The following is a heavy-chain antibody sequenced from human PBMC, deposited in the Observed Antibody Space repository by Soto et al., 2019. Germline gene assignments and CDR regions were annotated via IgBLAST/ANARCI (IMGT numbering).Heavy chain of an antibody. J-gene: IGHJ4*02. CDR2: ISAYNGNT. D-gene: IGHD4-17*01. V-gene: IGHV1-18*01. CDR1: GYTFTSYG. CDR3: ARDVPQSSVFGDYGLYYFDY. Sequence: QVQLVQSGAEVKKPGASVKVSCKASGYTFTSYGISWVRQAPGQGLEWMGWISAYNGNTNYAQKLQGRVTITTATSTSTAYMELRSLRSDDTAVYYCARDVPQSSVFGDYGLYYFDYWGQGTLVTVSS.